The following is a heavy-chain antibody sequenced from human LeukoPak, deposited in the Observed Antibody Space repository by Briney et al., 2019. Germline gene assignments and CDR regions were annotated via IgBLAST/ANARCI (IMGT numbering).Heavy chain of an antibody. V-gene: IGHV1-46*01. CDR1: GYTLTSFH. CDR2: INPSGGRT. CDR3: AKEDGYSGDDYVSINYYDYYGMDV. D-gene: IGHD5-12*01. Sequence: GASVKVSCKASGYTLTSFHMHWVRQAPGQGLGWMGIINPSGGRTTYAQKFQGGVTMTRDTSTSTVYMELSSLRSEDTAVYYCAKEDGYSGDDYVSINYYDYYGMDVWGQGTTVTVSS. J-gene: IGHJ6*02.